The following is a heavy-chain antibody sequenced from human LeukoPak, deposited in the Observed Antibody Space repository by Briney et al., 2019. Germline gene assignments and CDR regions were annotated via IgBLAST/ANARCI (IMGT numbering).Heavy chain of an antibody. CDR1: GFTFSSYG. CDR3: AKDVGIAVAGYYFDY. Sequence: GGSLRLSCAASGFTFSSYGMHWVRQAPGKGLEWVAVISVDGSNKYYADSVKGRFTISRDNSKNTLYLQMNSLRAEDTAVYYCAKDVGIAVAGYYFDYWGQGTLVTVSS. D-gene: IGHD6-19*01. CDR2: ISVDGSNK. J-gene: IGHJ4*02. V-gene: IGHV3-30*18.